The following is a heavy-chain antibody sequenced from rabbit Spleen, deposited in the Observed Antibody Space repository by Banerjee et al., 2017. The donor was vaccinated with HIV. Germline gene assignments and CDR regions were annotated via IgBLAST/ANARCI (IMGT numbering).Heavy chain of an antibody. CDR3: ARDRSYATLSQYYFHL. CDR1: GFTLSSYY. Sequence: QLEESAGGLVQPGGSLKLSCKASGFTLSSYYMNWVRQAPGKGLEWIGYIDPVFGITYYANWVNGRFSISRENAQNTVFLQMTSLTAADTATYFCARDRSYATLSQYYFHLWGPGTLVTVS. J-gene: IGHJ4*01. D-gene: IGHD6-1*01. CDR2: IDPVFGIT. V-gene: IGHV1S7*01.